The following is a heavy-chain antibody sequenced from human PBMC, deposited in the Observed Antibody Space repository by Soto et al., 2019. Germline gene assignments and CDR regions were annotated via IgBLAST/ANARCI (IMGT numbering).Heavy chain of an antibody. CDR1: GDTFTRSV. J-gene: IGHJ4*02. Sequence: QVQLVQSGAEVKNPGSSVKVSCKGSGDTFTRSVISWVRQVPGQRLEWMGRIIPVLGVENHAQNFQGRVTVTADKSTSTAYLALNSLKSEDTAIYYCASSTTGVYVFHDWGQGTLDTVSS. V-gene: IGHV1-69*02. CDR2: IIPVLGVE. D-gene: IGHD1-1*01. CDR3: ASSTTGVYVFHD.